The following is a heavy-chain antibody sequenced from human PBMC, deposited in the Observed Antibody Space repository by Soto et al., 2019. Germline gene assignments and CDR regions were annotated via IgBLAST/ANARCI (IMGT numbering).Heavy chain of an antibody. CDR2: IYWDDDK. Sequence: QITLKESGPTLVKPTQTLTLTCTFSGFSLSTSGVGVGWIRQPPGKALEWLALIYWDDDKRYSPSLKSRLTITKDSSKNQVVLTMTNMDPVDTARYYCSHCSSAAATIQYVGDDFDYWGQGTLVTVCS. D-gene: IGHD5-12*01. CDR1: GFSLSTSGVG. V-gene: IGHV2-5*02. J-gene: IGHJ4*02. CDR3: SHCSSAAATIQYVGDDFDY.